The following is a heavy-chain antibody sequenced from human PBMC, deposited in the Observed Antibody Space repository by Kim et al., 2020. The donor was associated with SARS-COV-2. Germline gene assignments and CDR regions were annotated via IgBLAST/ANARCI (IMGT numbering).Heavy chain of an antibody. D-gene: IGHD3-16*01. V-gene: IGHV3-53*04. Sequence: GGSLRLSCVPSQFLITTYFSWVRQGPGKGLEWVSLTYSADETSYADSVKGRFTVSRHSSKNTLSLQMNSLRVEDTAIYFCAASRGTYLDYWGQGTLVTVSS. CDR3: AASRGTYLDY. CDR1: QFLITTY. CDR2: TYSADET. J-gene: IGHJ4*02.